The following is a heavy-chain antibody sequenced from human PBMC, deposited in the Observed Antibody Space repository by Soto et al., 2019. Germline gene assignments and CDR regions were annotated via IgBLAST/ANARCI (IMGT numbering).Heavy chain of an antibody. J-gene: IGHJ5*02. V-gene: IGHV1-8*01. CDR2: MNPNSGNT. CDR3: ARSIRSDSSSWEGWFDP. D-gene: IGHD6-13*01. Sequence: ASVKVSCKASGYTFTSYDINWVRQATGQGLEWMGWMNPNSGNTGYAQKFQGRVTMTRNTSISTAYMELSSLRSEDTAVYYCARSIRSDSSSWEGWFDPWGQGTLVTVSS. CDR1: GYTFTSYD.